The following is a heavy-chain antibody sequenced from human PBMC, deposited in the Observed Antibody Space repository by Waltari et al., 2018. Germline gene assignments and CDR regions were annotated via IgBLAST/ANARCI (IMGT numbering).Heavy chain of an antibody. Sequence: QVQLQEAGPGLVKPSETLSLTCTVSGGSISSYYWSWIRQPAGKGLEWVGRIYTSGCTNDNPSPKSLVTMSGGTSSNWFALELDSVSAADTAVYDCAREGGEYSSSCRDWRQGTLVTVSS. J-gene: IGHJ4*02. CDR3: AREGGEYSSSCRD. CDR1: GGSISSYY. V-gene: IGHV4-4*07. CDR2: IYTSGCT. D-gene: IGHD6-6*01.